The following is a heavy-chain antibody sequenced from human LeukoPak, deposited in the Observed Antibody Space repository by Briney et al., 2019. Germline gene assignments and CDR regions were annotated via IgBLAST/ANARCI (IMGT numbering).Heavy chain of an antibody. D-gene: IGHD2-21*02. CDR1: GFTFDDYT. J-gene: IGHJ4*02. CDR3: AKDLVALASCAGDCYSAIDY. Sequence: GGSLRLSCEASGFTFDDYTMHWVRQVPGKGLEWVSLIRWDGSRTYYADSVRGRFTVSRDNSKNSLYLQMNSLKTADTALYYCAKDLVALASCAGDCYSAIDYWGQGTLVTVSS. V-gene: IGHV3-43*01. CDR2: IRWDGSRT.